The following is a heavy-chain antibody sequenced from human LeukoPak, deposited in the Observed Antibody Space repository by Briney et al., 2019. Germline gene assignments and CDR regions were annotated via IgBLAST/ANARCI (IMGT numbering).Heavy chain of an antibody. D-gene: IGHD2-15*01. CDR1: GFTVSSNY. Sequence: PGGSLRLSCAASGFTVSSNYMSWVRQAPGKGLKWVSVIYSGGSTYYADSVKGRFTVSRDNSKNTLYLQMNSLRAEDTAVYYCARDSWIPPYCSGGSCSYYYYGMDVWGQGTTVTVSS. CDR3: ARDSWIPPYCSGGSCSYYYYGMDV. J-gene: IGHJ6*02. CDR2: IYSGGST. V-gene: IGHV3-53*01.